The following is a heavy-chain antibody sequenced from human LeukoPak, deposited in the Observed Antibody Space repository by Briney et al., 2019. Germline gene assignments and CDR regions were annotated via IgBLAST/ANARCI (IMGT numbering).Heavy chain of an antibody. CDR3: ARVSHYYDSSGYYTNWFDP. J-gene: IGHJ5*02. V-gene: IGHV4-38-2*01. CDR1: GYSISSGYY. D-gene: IGHD3-22*01. Sequence: SETLSLTCAVSGYSISSGYYWGWIRQPPGKGLEWIGSIYHSGSTYYNPSLKSRVTISVDTSKNQFSLKLSSVTAADTAVYYCARVSHYYDSSGYYTNWFDPWSQGTLVTVSS. CDR2: IYHSGST.